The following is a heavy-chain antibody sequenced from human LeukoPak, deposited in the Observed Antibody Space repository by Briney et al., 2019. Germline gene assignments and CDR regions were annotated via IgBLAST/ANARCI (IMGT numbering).Heavy chain of an antibody. CDR2: ISSSGSTI. V-gene: IGHV3-48*03. D-gene: IGHD3-10*01. CDR3: TRMTTLWFFDY. CDR1: GFTFSSYE. J-gene: IGHJ4*02. Sequence: GGSLRLSCAASGFTFSSYEMNWVRQAPGKGLEWVSYISSSGSTIYYADSVKGRFTISRDNAKNSLYLQMNSLRAEDTAVYFCTRMTTLWFFDYWGQGTLVTVSS.